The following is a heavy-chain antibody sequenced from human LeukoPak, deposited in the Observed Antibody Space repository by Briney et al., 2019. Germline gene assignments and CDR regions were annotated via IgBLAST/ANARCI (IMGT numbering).Heavy chain of an antibody. CDR1: GYSFTSYW. J-gene: IGHJ3*02. V-gene: IGHV5-51*01. CDR2: IYPGDSDT. D-gene: IGHD1-26*01. Sequence: GESLKISCKGSGYSFTSYWIGWVRQMPGKGLEWMGIIYPGDSDTRYSPSFQGQVTISADKSISTAYLQWGSLEASDTAMYYCARLYSGSYYEIDAFDIWGQGTWSPSLQ. CDR3: ARLYSGSYYEIDAFDI.